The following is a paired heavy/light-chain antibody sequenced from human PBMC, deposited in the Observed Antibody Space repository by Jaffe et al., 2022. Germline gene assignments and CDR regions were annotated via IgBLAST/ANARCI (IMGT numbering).Heavy chain of an antibody. Sequence: QVQLVQSGSELKKPGASVKVSCKASGYTFTSYAMNWVRQAPGQGLEWMGWINTNTGNPTYAQGFTGRFVFSLDTSVSTAYLQISSLKAEDTAVYYCARSPDIVATTTGYYYYYYMDVWGKGTTVTVSS. J-gene: IGHJ6*03. D-gene: IGHD5-12*01. CDR1: GYTFTSYA. CDR3: ARSPDIVATTTGYYYYYYMDV. CDR2: INTNTGNP. V-gene: IGHV7-4-1*02.
Light chain of an antibody. V-gene: IGKV3-20*01. CDR3: QQYGSSPWVT. Sequence: EIVLTQSPGTLSLSPGERATLSCRASQSVSSSYLAWYQQKPGQAPRLLIYGASSRATGIPDRFSGSGSGTDFTLTISRLEPEDFAVYYCQQYGSSPWVTFGGGTKVEIK. J-gene: IGKJ4*01. CDR2: GAS. CDR1: QSVSSSY.